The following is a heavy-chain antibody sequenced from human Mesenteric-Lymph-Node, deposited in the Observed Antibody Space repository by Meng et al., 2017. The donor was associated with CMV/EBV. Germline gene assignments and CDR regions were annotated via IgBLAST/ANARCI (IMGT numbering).Heavy chain of an antibody. CDR1: GGSIGDSNYY. CDR3: VRERTRYGYYFDH. J-gene: IGHJ4*02. D-gene: IGHD5-18*01. Sequence: SETLSLTCTVSGGSIGDSNYYWGWVRQPPGKGLEWIGYIYYSGSTYYNSPLTRRVTISLDTSKNQFSLKLSSVTAADTAVYYCVRERTRYGYYFDHWGQGMLVTVSS. V-gene: IGHV4-39*07. CDR2: IYYSGST.